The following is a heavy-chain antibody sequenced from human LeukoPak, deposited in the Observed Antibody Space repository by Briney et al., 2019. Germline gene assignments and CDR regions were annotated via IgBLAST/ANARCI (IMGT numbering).Heavy chain of an antibody. J-gene: IGHJ4*02. CDR2: INHSGST. Sequence: SETLSLTCAVYGGSFSGYYWSWIRQPPGKGLEWIGEINHSGSTNYNPSPKSRVTISVDTSKNQFSLKLSSVTAADTAVYYCARDREGHDYGDYEGYWGQGTLVTVSS. V-gene: IGHV4-34*01. CDR3: ARDREGHDYGDYEGY. D-gene: IGHD4-17*01. CDR1: GGSFSGYY.